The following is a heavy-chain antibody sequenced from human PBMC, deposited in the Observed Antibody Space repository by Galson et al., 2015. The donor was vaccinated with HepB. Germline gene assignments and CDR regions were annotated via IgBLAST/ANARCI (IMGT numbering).Heavy chain of an antibody. J-gene: IGHJ6*02. CDR2: IKQDGSEK. Sequence: SLRLSCAASGFTFSSYWMSWVRQAPGKGLEWVANIKQDGSEKYYVDSVKGRFTISRDNAKNSLYLQVNSLRAEDTAVYYCALDSSGHCYYGMDVWGQGTTVTVSS. CDR1: GFTFSSYW. D-gene: IGHD3-22*01. CDR3: ALDSSGHCYYGMDV. V-gene: IGHV3-7*01.